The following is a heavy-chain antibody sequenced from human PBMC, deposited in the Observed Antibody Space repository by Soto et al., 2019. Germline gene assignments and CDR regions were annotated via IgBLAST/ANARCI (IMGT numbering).Heavy chain of an antibody. CDR1: GDSVSSNSAA. J-gene: IGHJ5*02. Sequence: SQTLSLTCAISGDSVSSNSAAWNWIRQSPSSGLEWLGRTYYRSKWYNDYAVSVKSRITINPDTSKNQFSLQLNSVTPEDTAVYYCARERVWFGESDWFDPWGQGTPVTVS. V-gene: IGHV6-1*01. CDR2: TYYRSKWYN. CDR3: ARERVWFGESDWFDP. D-gene: IGHD3-10*01.